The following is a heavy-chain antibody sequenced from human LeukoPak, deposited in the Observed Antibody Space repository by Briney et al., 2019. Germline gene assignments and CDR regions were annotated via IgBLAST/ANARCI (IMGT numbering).Heavy chain of an antibody. CDR3: AKKGPSIAATLTGYFDY. D-gene: IGHD6-13*01. CDR2: ISGSGGST. V-gene: IGHV3-23*01. CDR1: GGSISSGDYY. Sequence: PSETLSLTCTVSGGSISSGDYYWSWIRQPPGKGLEWVSAISGSGGSTYYADSVKGRFTISRDNSKNTLYLQMNSLRAEDTAVYYCAKKGPSIAATLTGYFDYWGQGTLVTVSS. J-gene: IGHJ4*02.